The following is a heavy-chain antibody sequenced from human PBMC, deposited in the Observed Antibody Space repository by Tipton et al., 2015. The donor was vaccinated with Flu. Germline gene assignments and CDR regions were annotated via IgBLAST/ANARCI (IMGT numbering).Heavy chain of an antibody. D-gene: IGHD3-22*01. Sequence: TLSLTCTVSGCSISSYYWSWIRQPPGKGLEWIGYIYYSGSTNYIPSLKSRVTISVDTSKNQFSLKLSSVTAADTAVYYCAREADSSGYYPFDYWGQGTLVTVSS. V-gene: IGHV4-59*01. J-gene: IGHJ4*02. CDR3: AREADSSGYYPFDY. CDR2: IYYSGST. CDR1: GCSISSYY.